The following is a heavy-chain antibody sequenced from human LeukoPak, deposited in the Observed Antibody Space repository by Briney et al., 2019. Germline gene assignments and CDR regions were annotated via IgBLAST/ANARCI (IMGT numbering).Heavy chain of an antibody. D-gene: IGHD1-26*01. V-gene: IGHV1-2*02. CDR3: ARERKSGVGAPRIYYMDV. Sequence: GASVKVSCKASGYTFTGYYMHWVRQAPGQGLEWMGWINPNSGGTNYAQKLQGRVTMTTDTSTSTAYMELRSLRPDDTAVYYCARERKSGVGAPRIYYMDVWGKGTTVTVSS. J-gene: IGHJ6*03. CDR2: INPNSGGT. CDR1: GYTFTGYY.